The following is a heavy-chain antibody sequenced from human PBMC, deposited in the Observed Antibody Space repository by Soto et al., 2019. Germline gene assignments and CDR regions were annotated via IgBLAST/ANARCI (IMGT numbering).Heavy chain of an antibody. CDR3: ARHDNLRFGDWFDP. J-gene: IGHJ5*02. V-gene: IGHV4-39*01. Sequence: QLQLQESGPGLVKPSETLSLTCTVSGGSISSSSYYWGWIRQPPGKGLEWIGSIYYSGSTYYNPSLKSRVTISVDTSKNQFSLKLSSVTAADTAVYYCARHDNLRFGDWFDPWGQGTLVTVSS. CDR2: IYYSGST. CDR1: GGSISSSSYY. D-gene: IGHD3-16*01.